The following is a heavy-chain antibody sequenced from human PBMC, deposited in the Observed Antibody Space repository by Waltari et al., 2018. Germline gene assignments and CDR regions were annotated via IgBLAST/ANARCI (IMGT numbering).Heavy chain of an antibody. J-gene: IGHJ4*02. CDR3: AWFGEKGGY. Sequence: QVQLVQSGAEVKKPGSSVKVSCKASGGTFSSYTISWVRQAPGQGLEWMGRIIPILGIANYAEKFQGRVTITADTSTDTAYMELSSLRSEDTAVYYCAWFGEKGGYWGQGTLVTVSS. D-gene: IGHD3-10*01. CDR1: GGTFSSYT. CDR2: IIPILGIA. V-gene: IGHV1-69*02.